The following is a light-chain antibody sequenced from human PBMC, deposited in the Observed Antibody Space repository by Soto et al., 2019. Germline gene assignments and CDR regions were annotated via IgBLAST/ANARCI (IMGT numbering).Light chain of an antibody. CDR1: QSISGY. J-gene: IGKJ5*01. Sequence: DIQMTQSPSSLSASVGDRVTITCRASQSISGYLNWYQKKSGQAPRLLIYDASNLEAGVPSRFRGSGSGTDFTFTISRLQPEDIATYYCQQYENLPTFGQGTRLEIK. CDR2: DAS. V-gene: IGKV1-33*01. CDR3: QQYENLPT.